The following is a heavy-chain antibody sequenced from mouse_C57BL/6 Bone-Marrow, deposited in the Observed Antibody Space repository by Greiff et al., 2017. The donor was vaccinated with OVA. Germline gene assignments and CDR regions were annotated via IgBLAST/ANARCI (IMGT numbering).Heavy chain of an antibody. CDR1: GYTFTDYE. CDR3: TRGYSNYYAMDY. Sequence: VQLQQSGAELVRPGASVTLSCKASGYTFTDYEMHWVKQTPVHGLEWIGAIDPETGGTAYNQKFKGKAILTADKSSSTAYMELRSLTSEDSAVYDCTRGYSNYYAMDYWGQGTPVTVSS. CDR2: IDPETGGT. D-gene: IGHD2-5*01. J-gene: IGHJ4*01. V-gene: IGHV1-15*01.